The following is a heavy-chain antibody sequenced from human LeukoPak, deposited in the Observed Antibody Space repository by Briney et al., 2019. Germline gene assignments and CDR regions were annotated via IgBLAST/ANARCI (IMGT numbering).Heavy chain of an antibody. CDR1: GGSISSYY. D-gene: IGHD3-10*01. CDR3: ADESGLDY. J-gene: IGHJ4*02. Sequence: LSLTCTVSGGSISSYYWSWVRQAPGKGLEWVAVISYDGSTKYYADSVKGRFTISRDNSKNTLYLQMNSLRVEDTAVYYCADESGLDYWGRGTLVTVSS. V-gene: IGHV3-30*03. CDR2: ISYDGSTK.